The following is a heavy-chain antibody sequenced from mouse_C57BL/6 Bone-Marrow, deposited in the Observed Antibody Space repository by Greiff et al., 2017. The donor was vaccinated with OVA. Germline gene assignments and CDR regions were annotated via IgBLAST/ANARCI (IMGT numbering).Heavy chain of an antibody. CDR2: ISSGGSYT. J-gene: IGHJ3*01. Sequence: EVQVVESGGDLVKPGGSLKLSCAASGFTFSSYGMSWVRQTPDKRLEWVATISSGGSYTYYPDSVKGRFTISRDNAKNTLYLQMSSLKSEDTAMYYCARDITTVVPYWGQGTLVTVSA. CDR3: ARDITTVVPY. D-gene: IGHD1-1*01. V-gene: IGHV5-6*01. CDR1: GFTFSSYG.